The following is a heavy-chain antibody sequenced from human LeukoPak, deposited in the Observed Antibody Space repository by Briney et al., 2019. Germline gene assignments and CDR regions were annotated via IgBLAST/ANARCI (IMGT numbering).Heavy chain of an antibody. J-gene: IGHJ4*02. CDR3: ARHKGRVYGGTVFDY. CDR2: IYHSGST. CDR1: GYSISSGYY. Sequence: PSETLSLTCAVSGYSISSGYYWGWIRQPPGKGLEWIGSIYHSGSTYYHPSLKSRVTISVDTSKNQFSLKLSSVTAADTAVYYCARHKGRVYGGTVFDYWGQGTLVTVSS. V-gene: IGHV4-38-2*01. D-gene: IGHD4-23*01.